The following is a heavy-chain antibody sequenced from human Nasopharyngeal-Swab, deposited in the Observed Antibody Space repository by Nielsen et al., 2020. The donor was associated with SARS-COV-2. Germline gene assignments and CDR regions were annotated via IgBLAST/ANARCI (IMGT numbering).Heavy chain of an antibody. V-gene: IGHV1-46*01. D-gene: IGHD5-18*01. CDR1: LYTFTNHF. CDR2: INPSGGST. J-gene: IGHJ4*02. CDR3: ARGYSYGLAY. Sequence: SVPVSCKASLYTFTNHFMHRVRQAPGQGLEWMGMINPSGGSTGYAQNFQGRVTVTRDTSTSTVYMELSSLYSEDTAVYYCARGYSYGLAYWGQGTLVTVSP.